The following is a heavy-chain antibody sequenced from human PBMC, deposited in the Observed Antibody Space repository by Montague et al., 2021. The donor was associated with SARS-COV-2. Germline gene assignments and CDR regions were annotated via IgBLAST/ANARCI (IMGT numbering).Heavy chain of an antibody. V-gene: IGHV4-59*01. CDR2: IYYSGST. Sequence: SETLSLTSTVSGGSISSYYWSWIRQPPGKGLEWIGYIYYSGSTNYNPSLKSRVTISVDTSKNQFSLKLSSVTAADTAVYYCARDSGGSSPEDWLGFDPWGQGTLVTVSS. J-gene: IGHJ5*01. CDR1: GGSISSYY. D-gene: IGHD2-15*01. CDR3: ARDSGGSSPEDWLGFDP.